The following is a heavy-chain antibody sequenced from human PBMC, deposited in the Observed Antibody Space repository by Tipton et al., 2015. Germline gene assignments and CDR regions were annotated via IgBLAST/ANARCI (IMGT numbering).Heavy chain of an antibody. D-gene: IGHD2-15*01. V-gene: IGHV3-21*01. Sequence: SLRLSCTASGFTFSSYSMNWVRQAPGKGLEWVSSISSSSSYIYYADSVKGRFTISRDNAKNSLYLQMNSLRAEDTAVYYCARDLFEYCSGGSCYSGAGSNWGQGTLVTVSS. CDR3: ARDLFEYCSGGSCYSGAGSN. J-gene: IGHJ4*02. CDR2: ISSSSSYI. CDR1: GFTFSSYS.